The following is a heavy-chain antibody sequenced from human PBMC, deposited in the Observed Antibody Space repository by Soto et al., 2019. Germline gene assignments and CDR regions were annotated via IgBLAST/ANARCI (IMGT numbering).Heavy chain of an antibody. V-gene: IGHV1-69*06. J-gene: IGHJ6*02. CDR3: ARVIVVVDANYYYGMDA. CDR1: GGTFSSYA. D-gene: IGHD2-15*01. Sequence: SVKVSCKASGGTFSSYAISWVRQAPGQGLEWMGGIIPIFGTANYAQKFQGRVTITADKSTSTAYMELSSLRSEDTAVYYCARVIVVVDANYYYGMDAWGQGTTVTVSS. CDR2: IIPIFGTA.